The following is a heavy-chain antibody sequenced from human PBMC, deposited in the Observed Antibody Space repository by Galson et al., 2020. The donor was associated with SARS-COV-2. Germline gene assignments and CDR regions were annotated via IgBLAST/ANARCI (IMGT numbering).Heavy chain of an antibody. Sequence: GESLKISCAASGFTFSSYSMNWVRQAPGKGLEWVSSISSSSSYIYYADSVKGRFTISRDNAKNSLYLQMNSLRAEDTAVYYCARAGSDYASFGWYFDLWGRGTLVTVSS. CDR3: ARAGSDYASFGWYFDL. D-gene: IGHD2-2*01. CDR1: GFTFSSYS. V-gene: IGHV3-21*01. CDR2: ISSSSSYI. J-gene: IGHJ2*01.